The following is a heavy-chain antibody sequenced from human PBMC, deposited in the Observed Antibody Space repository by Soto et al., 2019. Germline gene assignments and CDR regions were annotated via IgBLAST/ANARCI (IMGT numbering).Heavy chain of an antibody. D-gene: IGHD3-16*02. CDR1: GGSISSYY. V-gene: IGHV4-59*01. CDR3: ERDRGYDYVWGSYRYAFDI. Sequence: PSEILSLTCTVSGGSISSYYWSWIRQPPGKGLDLLGYIYYSGSTNYNPSLKSRVTISVDTSKNQFYLKLSSVTAADTAVYYCERDRGYDYVWGSYRYAFDIWGQGTMVT. J-gene: IGHJ3*02. CDR2: IYYSGST.